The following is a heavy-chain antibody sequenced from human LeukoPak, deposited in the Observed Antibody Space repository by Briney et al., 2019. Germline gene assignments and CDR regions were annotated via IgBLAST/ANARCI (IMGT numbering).Heavy chain of an antibody. Sequence: PSETLSLTCTVSGGSISSYYWSWIRQPAGKGLEWIGEINHSGSTNYNPSLKSRVTISLDTSQNQFSLKLTSVTPADTAVYYCARTAEYYYGSETYYFFDYWGQGTLVTVSS. CDR1: GGSISSYY. J-gene: IGHJ4*02. CDR3: ARTAEYYYGSETYYFFDY. V-gene: IGHV4-34*01. D-gene: IGHD3-10*01. CDR2: INHSGST.